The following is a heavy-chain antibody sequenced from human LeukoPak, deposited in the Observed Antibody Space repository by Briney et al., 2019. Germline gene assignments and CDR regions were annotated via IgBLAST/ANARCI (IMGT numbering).Heavy chain of an antibody. CDR3: ARNLWFGESSDAFDM. D-gene: IGHD3-10*01. J-gene: IGHJ3*02. CDR2: INPKSGGT. Sequence: GASVKVSCKASGYTFTDYYMHWVRQAPGQGLEWMGWINPKSGGTNYAQKFQGRVTMTRDTSISTAYMDMSSLRSDDTAVYHCARNLWFGESSDAFDMWGQGTMVTVSS. CDR1: GYTFTDYY. V-gene: IGHV1-2*02.